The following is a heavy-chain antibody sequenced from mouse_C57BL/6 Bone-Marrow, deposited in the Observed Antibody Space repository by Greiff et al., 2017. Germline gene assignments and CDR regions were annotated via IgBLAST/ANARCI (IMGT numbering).Heavy chain of an antibody. J-gene: IGHJ2*01. CDR1: GFTFSSYG. D-gene: IGHD4-1*01. CDR3: ARHGTGTNFDY. Sequence: EVKLVESGGDLVKPGGSLKLSCAASGFTFSSYGMSWVRQTPDKRLEWVATISSGGSYTYYPDSVKGLFTISRDNAKNTLYLQMSSLKSEDTAMYYCARHGTGTNFDYWGQGTTLTVSS. V-gene: IGHV5-6*01. CDR2: ISSGGSYT.